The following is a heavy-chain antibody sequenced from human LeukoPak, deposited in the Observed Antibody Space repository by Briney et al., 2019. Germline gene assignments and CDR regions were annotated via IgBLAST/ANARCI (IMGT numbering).Heavy chain of an antibody. CDR3: ARDEGSRITIFPGGGFDY. J-gene: IGHJ4*02. D-gene: IGHD3-9*01. V-gene: IGHV1-46*01. CDR2: INPSGGST. Sequence: ASVKVSCKASGYSFTADGYYIHWVRQAPGQGLEWMGIINPSGGSTSYAQKFQGRVTMTRDTSTSTVYMELSSLRSEDTAVYYCARDEGSRITIFPGGGFDYWGQGTLVTVSS. CDR1: GYSFTADGYY.